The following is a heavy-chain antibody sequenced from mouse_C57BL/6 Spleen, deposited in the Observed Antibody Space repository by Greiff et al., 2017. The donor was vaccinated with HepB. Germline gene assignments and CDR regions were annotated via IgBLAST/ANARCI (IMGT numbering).Heavy chain of an antibody. CDR1: GFSLTSYG. CDR3: ASGQLRLRGWFAY. D-gene: IGHD3-2*02. V-gene: IGHV2-6*01. CDR2: IWGVGST. J-gene: IGHJ3*01. Sequence: QVQLQQSGPGLVAPSQSLSITCTVSGFSLTSYGVDWVRQSPGKGLEWLGVIWGVGSTNYNSALKSRLSISKDNSKSQVFLKMNSLQTDDTAMYYCASGQLRLRGWFAYWGQGTLVTVSA.